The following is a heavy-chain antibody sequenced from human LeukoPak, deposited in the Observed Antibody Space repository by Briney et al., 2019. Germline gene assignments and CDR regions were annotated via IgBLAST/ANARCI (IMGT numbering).Heavy chain of an antibody. J-gene: IGHJ4*02. D-gene: IGHD4-11*01. CDR1: GGSFSGYY. CDR3: ARRTTVTIPFGY. CDR2: INHSGST. Sequence: SESLSLTCAVYGGSFSGYYWSWIRQPPGKGLEWSGEINHSGSTNYNPSLKSRVTISVDKSKNQFSLKLSSVTAADTAVYYCARRTTVTIPFGYWGQGTLVTVSS. V-gene: IGHV4-34*01.